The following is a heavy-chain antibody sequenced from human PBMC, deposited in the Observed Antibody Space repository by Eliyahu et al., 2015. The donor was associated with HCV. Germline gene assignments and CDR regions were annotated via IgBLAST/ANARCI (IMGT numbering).Heavy chain of an antibody. CDR3: AHSRGRDFDF. D-gene: IGHD3-10*01. CDR2: XYWDDDR. J-gene: IGHJ4*02. CDR1: GFALSXTGXA. V-gene: IGHV2-5*02. Sequence: QITLKESGPTLVKPTQTLTLTCTFSGFALSXTGXAVGXIRQXPGKALEWLALXYWDDDRRYSPSLRSRLTITKDTSKDQVVLTMTNMDLADTATYFCAHSRGRDFDFWGQGTLVTVSS.